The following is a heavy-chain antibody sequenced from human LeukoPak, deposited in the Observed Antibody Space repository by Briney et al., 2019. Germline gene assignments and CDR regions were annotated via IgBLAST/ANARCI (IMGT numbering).Heavy chain of an antibody. CDR3: ARVDTAMVGTNWFDP. Sequence: ASVKVSCKASGYTFTGYYMHWVRQAPGQGLEWMGRINPNSGGTNYAQKFQGRVTMTRDTSISTAYIELSRLRSDDTAVYYCARVDTAMVGTNWFDPWGQGTLVTVSS. J-gene: IGHJ5*02. CDR1: GYTFTGYY. D-gene: IGHD5-18*01. CDR2: INPNSGGT. V-gene: IGHV1-2*06.